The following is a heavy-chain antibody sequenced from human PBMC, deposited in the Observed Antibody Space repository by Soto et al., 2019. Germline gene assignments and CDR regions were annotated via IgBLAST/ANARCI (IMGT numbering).Heavy chain of an antibody. CDR1: GYSFTNNW. Sequence: GESLKISCKGSGYSFTNNWIGWVRQMPGKGLEWMGIIYPGDSDTRYSPSFQGQVTISADKSISTTYLQWSSLKASDTAMYYSARRSNSQYAMDVWGQGTTVTVSS. CDR2: IYPGDSDT. D-gene: IGHD4-4*01. J-gene: IGHJ6*02. V-gene: IGHV5-51*01. CDR3: ARRSNSQYAMDV.